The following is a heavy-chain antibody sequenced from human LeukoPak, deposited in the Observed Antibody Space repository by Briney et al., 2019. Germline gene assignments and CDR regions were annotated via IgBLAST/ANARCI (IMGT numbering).Heavy chain of an antibody. J-gene: IGHJ5*02. CDR3: ARTRTLPIAGGFDT. Sequence: GGSLRLSCAASGFTFSSYWMHWVREGPGKGLVWVSGISTDGSSTDYADSVKGRFTISRENAKNTLYLQMNSLRAEDTAVYYCARTRTLPIAGGFDTWGQGSLVTVSS. CDR1: GFTFSSYW. D-gene: IGHD3-16*01. V-gene: IGHV3-74*01. CDR2: ISTDGSST.